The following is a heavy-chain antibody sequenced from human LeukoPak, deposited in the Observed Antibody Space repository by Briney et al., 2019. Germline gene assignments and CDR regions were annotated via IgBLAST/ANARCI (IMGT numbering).Heavy chain of an antibody. J-gene: IGHJ4*02. V-gene: IGHV3-30*03. CDR3: TRASRFRSPGMFDY. D-gene: IGHD3-10*02. CDR1: GFPFSGYG. Sequence: GRSLRLSCAASGFPFSGYGMHWVRQAPGKGLEWVAGVTSDGGDQYSADSVKGRFTVSRDTSQNTFYLQMTSPTAEDTAVYYCTRASRFRSPGMFDYWGQGTLVTVSS. CDR2: VTSDGGDQ.